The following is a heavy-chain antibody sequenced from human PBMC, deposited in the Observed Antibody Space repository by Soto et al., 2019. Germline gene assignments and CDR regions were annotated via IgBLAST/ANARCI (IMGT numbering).Heavy chain of an antibody. CDR2: IYYSGTTT. V-gene: IGHV4-61*08. J-gene: IGHJ4*02. CDR1: GDSISSGDYY. Sequence: PSETLSLTCTVSGDSISSGDYYWTWIRQPPGKGLEWMGYIYYSGTTTNYNPSLKSRVTLSVDTSKNQFSLKLSSVTAADTAVYYCARLGGSYAVPHFDYWGQGTLVTVSS. D-gene: IGHD1-26*01. CDR3: ARLGGSYAVPHFDY.